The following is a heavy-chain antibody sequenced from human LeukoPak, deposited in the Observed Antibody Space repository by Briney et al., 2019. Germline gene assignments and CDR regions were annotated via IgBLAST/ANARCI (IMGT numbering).Heavy chain of an antibody. CDR1: GFTFSSYA. CDR3: AKDLSSGWPDAFDI. CDR2: ISDNDGST. J-gene: IGHJ3*02. Sequence: PGGSLRLSCAASGFTFSSYAMSWVRQAPGKGLEWVSGISDNDGSTYYADSVKGRFTISRDNSKNTLYLQMNSLRAEDTAVYYCAKDLSSGWPDAFDIWGQGTMVTVSS. D-gene: IGHD6-19*01. V-gene: IGHV3-23*01.